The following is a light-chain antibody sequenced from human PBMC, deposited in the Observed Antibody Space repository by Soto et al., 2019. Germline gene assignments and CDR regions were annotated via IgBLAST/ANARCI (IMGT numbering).Light chain of an antibody. Sequence: QSALTQPASVSGSPGQSITISCTGTSSDVGGYNYVSWYQQYPGKAPKLMIYEVTYRPSGVSNRFSGSKSGNTASLTISGLQAEDEADYYCSSYSSSSALDVLFGGGTQLTVL. J-gene: IGLJ2*01. CDR1: SSDVGGYNY. V-gene: IGLV2-14*01. CDR2: EVT. CDR3: SSYSSSSALDVL.